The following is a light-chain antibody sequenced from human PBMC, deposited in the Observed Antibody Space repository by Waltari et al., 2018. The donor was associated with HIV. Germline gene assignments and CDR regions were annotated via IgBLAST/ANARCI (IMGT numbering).Light chain of an antibody. CDR3: CSYAGNNTLV. CDR2: EGT. Sequence: QSALTQPASVSGSPGQSITISCTGTRSDVGSYKFVSWYQQNPGKAPKFMIYEGTKRPSGVSNRFSGSKSGNTASLTISGLQAEDEADYHCCSYAGNNTLVFGGGTKLTVI. V-gene: IGLV2-23*01. J-gene: IGLJ3*02. CDR1: RSDVGSYKF.